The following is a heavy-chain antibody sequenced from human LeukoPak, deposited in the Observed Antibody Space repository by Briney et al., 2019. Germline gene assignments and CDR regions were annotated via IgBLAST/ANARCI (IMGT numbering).Heavy chain of an antibody. CDR2: INHSGST. D-gene: IGHD4-17*01. Sequence: PSETLSLTCAVYGGSFSGYYWSWIRQPPGKGLEWIGEINHSGSTNYNPSLKSRVTISVDTSKNQFSLKLSSVTAADTAVYYCARRGTTTVTKFDYWGQGTLVTVSS. CDR1: GGSFSGYY. J-gene: IGHJ4*02. V-gene: IGHV4-34*01. CDR3: ARRGTTTVTKFDY.